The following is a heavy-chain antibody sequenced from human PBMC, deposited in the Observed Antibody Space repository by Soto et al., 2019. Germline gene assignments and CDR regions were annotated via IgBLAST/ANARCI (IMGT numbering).Heavy chain of an antibody. J-gene: IGHJ4*02. Sequence: SVKVSCKASGGTFSSYAISWVRQAPGQGLEWMGGIIPIFGTANYAQKFQGRVTITADESTSTAYMEPSSLRSEDAAVYYCARAAPDSGTHPFDYWGEGTLVTVSS. CDR2: IIPIFGTA. D-gene: IGHD1-26*01. CDR3: ARAAPDSGTHPFDY. CDR1: GGTFSSYA. V-gene: IGHV1-69*13.